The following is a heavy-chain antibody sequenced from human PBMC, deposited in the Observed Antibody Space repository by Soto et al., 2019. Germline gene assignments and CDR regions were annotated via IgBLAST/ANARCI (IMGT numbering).Heavy chain of an antibody. V-gene: IGHV3-23*01. CDR2: ISADGGGT. CDR3: AKIDSGSYSSY. Sequence: PGGSLRLSCAASGFTFSTYAMTWVRQAPGKGLEWVSAISADGGGTYYADSVKGRFTISRDNSKNTLYLQMNSLRAEDTAVYYCAKIDSGSYSSYWGQGTLVTVSS. CDR1: GFTFSTYA. D-gene: IGHD1-26*01. J-gene: IGHJ4*02.